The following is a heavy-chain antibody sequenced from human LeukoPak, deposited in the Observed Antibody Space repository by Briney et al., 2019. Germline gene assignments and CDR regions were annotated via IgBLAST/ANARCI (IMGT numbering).Heavy chain of an antibody. CDR2: IRYDGTNT. J-gene: IGHJ6*02. V-gene: IGHV3-30*02. Sequence: GGSLRLSCAASGFTFSGYGMHWVRQAPGKGLEWVAFIRYDGTNTYYGASLRGRFTVSRDNSKNTLYLQMINLRDDDTALYYCAAQGVRGVISVDVWGQGTTVIISS. D-gene: IGHD3-10*01. CDR1: GFTFSGYG. CDR3: AAQGVRGVISVDV.